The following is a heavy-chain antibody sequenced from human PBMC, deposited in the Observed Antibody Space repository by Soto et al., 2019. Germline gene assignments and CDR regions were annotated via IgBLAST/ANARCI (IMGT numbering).Heavy chain of an antibody. Sequence: GASVKVSCKASGYTFTSYDINWVRQATGQGLEWMGWMNPNSGNTGYAQKFQGRVTMTRNTSISTAYMELSSLRSEDTAVYYCAGQAQGSVFWVVYPRHSYYYMDFWGKGTPVTVS. J-gene: IGHJ6*03. V-gene: IGHV1-8*01. D-gene: IGHD3-3*01. CDR3: AGQAQGSVFWVVYPRHSYYYMDF. CDR2: MNPNSGNT. CDR1: GYTFTSYD.